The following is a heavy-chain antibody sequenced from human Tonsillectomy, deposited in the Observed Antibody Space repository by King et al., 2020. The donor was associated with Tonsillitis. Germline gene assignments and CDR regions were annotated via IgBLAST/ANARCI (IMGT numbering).Heavy chain of an antibody. CDR1: GFTFSTYT. V-gene: IGHV3-21*01. J-gene: IGHJ6*02. CDR3: TRRGQWLGSYYGMDV. D-gene: IGHD6-19*01. Sequence: VQLVESGGGLVKPGGSLRVSCAASGFTFSTYTMNWVRQAPGKGLEWLSSISSSSSYIYYADSVKGRFTISRDNAKNSLYLQMNSLRAEDTAVYYCTRRGQWLGSYYGMDVWGQGTTVTVSS. CDR2: ISSSSSYI.